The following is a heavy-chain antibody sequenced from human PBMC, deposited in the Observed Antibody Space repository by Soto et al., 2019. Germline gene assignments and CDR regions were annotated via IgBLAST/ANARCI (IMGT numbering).Heavy chain of an antibody. V-gene: IGHV1-8*01. CDR1: GYTFTDYD. CDR2: MNPNTGNT. CDR3: TSGFSSYSDF. Sequence: ASVKVSCKAYGYTFTDYDINWVRQAAGQAPEWMGWMNPNTGNTAYAQKFQGRLTLTRDTSMDTAYMHLSSLTSEDTAVYYCTSGFSSYSDFWDQGTLVTVSS. J-gene: IGHJ4*02. D-gene: IGHD6-13*01.